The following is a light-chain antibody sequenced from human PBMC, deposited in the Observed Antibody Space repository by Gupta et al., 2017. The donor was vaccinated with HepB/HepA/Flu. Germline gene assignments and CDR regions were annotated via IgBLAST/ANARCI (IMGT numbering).Light chain of an antibody. CDR3: ETWDSNIRV. CDR1: SGYSHYS. V-gene: IGLV4-60*03. Sequence: QLLVTQSSSASASLASSVTLTCTLSSGYSHYSIGWHQQQPGKAPRFLMKVESSGRYNKGSGIPDRFSGSSSGAARYLTIANLQSEDEADYYCETWDSNIRVFGGGTKLTVL. CDR2: VESSGRY. J-gene: IGLJ2*01.